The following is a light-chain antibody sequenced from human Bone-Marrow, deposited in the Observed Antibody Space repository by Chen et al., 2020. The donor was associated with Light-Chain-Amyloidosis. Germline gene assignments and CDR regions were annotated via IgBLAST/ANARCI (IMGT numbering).Light chain of an antibody. CDR3: QVWDRSSDRPV. Sequence: SYVLTQPSSVSVAPGQTATIACGGNNIGPTSVHWYQQTPGQAPLLVVYDDSDRPSGIPERLSGSNSGTTATLTLSRVEAGDEADYYCQVWDRSSDRPVFGGGTKLTVL. CDR2: DDS. J-gene: IGLJ3*02. CDR1: NIGPTS. V-gene: IGLV3-21*02.